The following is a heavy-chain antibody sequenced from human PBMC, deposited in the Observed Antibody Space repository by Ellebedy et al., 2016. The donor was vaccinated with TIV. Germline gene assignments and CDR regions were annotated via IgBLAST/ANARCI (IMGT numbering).Heavy chain of an antibody. CDR2: IHGGVST. D-gene: IGHD3-16*01. V-gene: IGHV3-53*01. J-gene: IGHJ5*02. CDR1: GFTVSSIY. CDR3: ARGSVILT. Sequence: GESLKISCAASGFTVSSIYMTWVRQAPGKGLEWVSVIHGGVSTFYADSVKGRFTISRDDSKNTLYLQMNSLRGEDTAVYHCARGSVILTWGQGTLVTVSS.